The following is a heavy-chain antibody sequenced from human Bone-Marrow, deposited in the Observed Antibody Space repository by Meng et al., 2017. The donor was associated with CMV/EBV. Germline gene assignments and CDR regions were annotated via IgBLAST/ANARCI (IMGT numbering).Heavy chain of an antibody. Sequence: GESLKISCTASEFSFNNYWMSWVRQAPGKGLEWVANIKEDGSEKYYVDSVKGRFTISRDNAKNSFYLQMSSLRVGDTAVYYCARIPVDTTFFIQEFYFDSWGLGTLVTVSS. D-gene: IGHD5-18*01. CDR3: ARIPVDTTFFIQEFYFDS. J-gene: IGHJ4*02. CDR1: EFSFNNYW. CDR2: IKEDGSEK. V-gene: IGHV3-7*01.